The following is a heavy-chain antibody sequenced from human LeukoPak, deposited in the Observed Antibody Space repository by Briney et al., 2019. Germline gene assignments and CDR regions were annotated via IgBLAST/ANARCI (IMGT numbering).Heavy chain of an antibody. J-gene: IGHJ3*02. CDR3: ARGRGGAFDI. CDR2: IYYSGST. D-gene: IGHD3-16*01. V-gene: IGHV4-59*01. Sequence: SETLSLTCTVSGGSISSYYWSWIRQPPGKGLEWIGYIYYSGSTNYNPSLKSQVTISVDTSKNQFSLKLSSVTAADTAVYYCARGRGGAFDIWGQGTMVTVSS. CDR1: GGSISSYY.